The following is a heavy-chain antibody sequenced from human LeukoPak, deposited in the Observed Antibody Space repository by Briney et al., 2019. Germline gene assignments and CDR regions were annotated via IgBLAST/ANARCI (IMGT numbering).Heavy chain of an antibody. CDR3: ARWTGYCSGGSCYNARADY. D-gene: IGHD2-15*01. CDR1: GYTFTGYY. V-gene: IGHV1-2*02. Sequence: ASVKVSCKASGYTFTGYYMHWVRQAPGQGLEWMGWINPNSGGTNYAQKFQGRVTMTRDTSISTAYMELSRLRSDDTAVYYCARWTGYCSGGSCYNARADYWGQGTLVAVSS. CDR2: INPNSGGT. J-gene: IGHJ4*02.